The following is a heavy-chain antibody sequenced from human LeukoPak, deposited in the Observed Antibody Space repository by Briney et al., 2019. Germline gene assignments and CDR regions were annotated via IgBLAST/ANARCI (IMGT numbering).Heavy chain of an antibody. J-gene: IGHJ4*02. CDR1: GGSISSGGYY. Sequence: SETLSLTCTVSGGSISSGGYYWSWIRQHPGKGLEWIGYIYYSGSTYYNPSLKSRVTISVDTSKNRFSLKLSSVTAADTAVYYCAREVRMGYFDYRGQGTLVTVSS. CDR2: IYYSGST. V-gene: IGHV4-31*03. D-gene: IGHD2-8*01. CDR3: AREVRMGYFDY.